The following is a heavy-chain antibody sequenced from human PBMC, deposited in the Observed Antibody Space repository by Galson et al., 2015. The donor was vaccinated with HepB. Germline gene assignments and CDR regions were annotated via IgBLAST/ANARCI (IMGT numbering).Heavy chain of an antibody. CDR1: GFTFDDYA. D-gene: IGHD3-10*01. CDR3: AKGGSGSYHYSGDCFDY. CDR2: TSWNSGSI. Sequence: LRLSCAASGFTFDDYAMHWVRQAPGKGLEWVSGTSWNSGSIGYADSVKGRFTISRDNAKNSLYLQMNSLRAEDTALYYCAKGGSGSYHYSGDCFDYWGQGTLVTVSS. V-gene: IGHV3-9*01. J-gene: IGHJ4*02.